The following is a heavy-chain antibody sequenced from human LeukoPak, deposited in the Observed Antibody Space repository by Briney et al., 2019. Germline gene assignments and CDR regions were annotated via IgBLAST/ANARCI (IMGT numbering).Heavy chain of an antibody. CDR2: INPNSGGT. J-gene: IGHJ5*02. CDR1: GYTFTGYY. D-gene: IGHD3-22*01. V-gene: IGHV1-2*06. CDR3: ARVRDSSGYRMNWFDP. Sequence: ASVKVSCKASGYTFTGYYLYWVRQAPGQGLEWMGRINPNSGGTNYAQKFQGKVTMTRDTSISTAYMELSSLRSDDTAVYYCARVRDSSGYRMNWFDPWGQGTLVTVSS.